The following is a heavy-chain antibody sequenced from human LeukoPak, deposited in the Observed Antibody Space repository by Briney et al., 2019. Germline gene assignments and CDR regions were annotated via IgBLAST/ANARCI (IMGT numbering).Heavy chain of an antibody. J-gene: IGHJ4*02. CDR1: GDSISSYY. D-gene: IGHD4/OR15-4a*01. CDR2: MYNRGNT. V-gene: IGHV4-59*01. Sequence: SETLSLTCTVPGDSISSYYWSWIRQPPGKGLEWIGYMYNRGNTYYNPSLKSRVTISGDTSQNQFSLKLTSVTAADTAVYYCAATMKRDYGDTNLDYWGQGTLVTVSS. CDR3: AATMKRDYGDTNLDY.